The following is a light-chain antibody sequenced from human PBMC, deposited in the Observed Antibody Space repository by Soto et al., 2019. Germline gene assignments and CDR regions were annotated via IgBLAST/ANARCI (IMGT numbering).Light chain of an antibody. CDR3: QSYDNSLSGSEV. CDR1: SSNIGAGYD. CDR2: GIF. Sequence: QLVLTQPPSVSGAPGQRVTISCTGNSSNIGAGYDVHWYQQLPGAAPTLLIFGIFNRPSGVSERFSGSRSGASASLAIAGLQAEDEADYYCQSYDNSLSGSEVFGTGTKVTVL. J-gene: IGLJ1*01. V-gene: IGLV1-40*01.